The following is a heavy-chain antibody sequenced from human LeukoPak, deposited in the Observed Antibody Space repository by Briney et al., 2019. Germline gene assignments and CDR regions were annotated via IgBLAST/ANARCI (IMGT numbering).Heavy chain of an antibody. D-gene: IGHD4-17*01. Sequence: PGGSLRLSCAASGFTFSSYGINWVRQAPGKGLEWVSYISGTGGNTYYADSVKGRFTISRDNSRNTVYLQMNRLSAEDTAIYYCAKGVPDYGDYGGDSWGQGTLVTVSS. CDR3: AKGVPDYGDYGGDS. CDR2: ISGTGGNT. CDR1: GFTFSSYG. V-gene: IGHV3-23*01. J-gene: IGHJ4*02.